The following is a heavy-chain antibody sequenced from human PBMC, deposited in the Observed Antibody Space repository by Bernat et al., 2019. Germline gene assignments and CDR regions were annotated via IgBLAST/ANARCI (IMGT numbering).Heavy chain of an antibody. CDR3: SRHSSGWAYGI. CDR1: GFTFGDYA. D-gene: IGHD6-19*01. J-gene: IGHJ3*02. CDR2: IRSKVYGGTT. V-gene: IGHV3-49*04. Sequence: EVQLVESGGGLVQPGQSLRLSCTASGFTFGDYAMSWVRQAPGKGLEWVGFIRSKVYGGTTEYAASVKGRFTISRDDSKSIAYLQMNSLKTEDTAVYYCSRHSSGWAYGIWGQGTMVTVSS.